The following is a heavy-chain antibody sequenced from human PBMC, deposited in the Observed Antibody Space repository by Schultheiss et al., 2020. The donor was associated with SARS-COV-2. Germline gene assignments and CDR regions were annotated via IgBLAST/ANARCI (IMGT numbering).Heavy chain of an antibody. V-gene: IGHV4-39*01. CDR2: IYYSGST. D-gene: IGHD6-19*01. CDR3: ARSFPDIVVAGFDY. CDR1: GDSISSSSYY. J-gene: IGHJ4*02. Sequence: SQTLSLTCTVSGDSISSSSYYWGWVRQPPGKGLEWIGTIYYSGSTYYNPSLKSRVTISVDTSKKQFSLKLSSVTAADTAMYYCARSFPDIVVAGFDYWGQGTLVTVSS.